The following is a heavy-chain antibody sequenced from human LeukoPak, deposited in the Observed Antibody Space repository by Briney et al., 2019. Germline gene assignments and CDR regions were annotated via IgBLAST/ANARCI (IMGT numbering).Heavy chain of an antibody. CDR1: GFTVSSTY. CDR3: ARDRAGTSFDF. D-gene: IGHD6-19*01. V-gene: IGHV3-53*01. CDR2: INSGGGT. Sequence: GGSLRLSCAVSGFTVSSTYMSWVRQTPGKGLEWVSVINSGGGTYYADSVKGRFTISRDNSKNTLHLQMNGLRAEDTAVYYCARDRAGTSFDFWGQGTLVTVSS. J-gene: IGHJ4*02.